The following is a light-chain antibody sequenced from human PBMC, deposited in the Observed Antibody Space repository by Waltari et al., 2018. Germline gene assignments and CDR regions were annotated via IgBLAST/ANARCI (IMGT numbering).Light chain of an antibody. V-gene: IGLV1-44*01. CDR3: AVWDDSLNGVV. CDR2: SNN. Sequence: QSVLTQPPSASGSPGQRVTISCSGSSSNIGSNTVNWYQHLPGTAPKLLIYSNNQRPSGVPDRFSGSKSGTSASLAIGGLQSEDEADYYCAVWDDSLNGVVFGGGTKLTVL. J-gene: IGLJ2*01. CDR1: SSNIGSNT.